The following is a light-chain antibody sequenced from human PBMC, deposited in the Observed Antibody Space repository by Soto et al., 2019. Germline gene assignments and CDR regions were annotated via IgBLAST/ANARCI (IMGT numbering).Light chain of an antibody. Sequence: DIQMTQSPSSLSASAGDRVTITCRASQAIRNNLAWYQQKPGKVPRLLIYAASTLQSGVPSRFSGSGSGTDFTLTISSLQPKDVATYYCQKYYSVPFTFGPGTKVEI. CDR1: QAIRNN. CDR3: QKYYSVPFT. J-gene: IGKJ3*01. CDR2: AAS. V-gene: IGKV1-27*01.